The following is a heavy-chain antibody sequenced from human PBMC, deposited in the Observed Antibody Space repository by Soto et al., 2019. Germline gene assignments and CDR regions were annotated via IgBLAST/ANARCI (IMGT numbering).Heavy chain of an antibody. D-gene: IGHD3-22*01. J-gene: IGHJ4*02. CDR3: ARDSGGSGYEFDY. Sequence: SVRLSCAASGFPFSAYGMHWVRQAPGKGLQWVAVIWFDGGNEYYADSVRGRFTISRDNSKNMLYLQMNSLTDEDTAVYYCARDSGGSGYEFDYWGQGTLVTVSS. CDR1: GFPFSAYG. CDR2: IWFDGGNE. V-gene: IGHV3-33*01.